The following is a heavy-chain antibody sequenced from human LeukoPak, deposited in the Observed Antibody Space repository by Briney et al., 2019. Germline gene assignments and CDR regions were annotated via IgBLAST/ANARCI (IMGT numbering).Heavy chain of an antibody. CDR2: ISSSSSTI. CDR3: ARAGYSYASGYYYGMDV. CDR1: GFTFTTYS. Sequence: GGSLRLSCAASGFTFTTYSMNWVRQAPGKGLEWVSYISSSSSTIYYADSVKGRFTISRDNVKNSLYLQMNSLRAEDTAVYYCARAGYSYASGYYYGMDVWGQGTTVTVSS. J-gene: IGHJ6*02. D-gene: IGHD5-18*01. V-gene: IGHV3-48*04.